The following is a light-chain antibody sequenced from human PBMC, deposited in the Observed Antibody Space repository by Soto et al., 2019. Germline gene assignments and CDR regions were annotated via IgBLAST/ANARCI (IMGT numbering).Light chain of an antibody. Sequence: DIQMTQSPSSLSASVGDRVTITCRASQPVTNYLSWYQQKPGKAPTLLIYAASRLQSGVPSRFSAGGSGTEFTLSINSLLPEDFATYYCQQSYIAPWTFGQGTKVDI. CDR1: QPVTNY. CDR3: QQSYIAPWT. CDR2: AAS. V-gene: IGKV1-39*01. J-gene: IGKJ1*01.